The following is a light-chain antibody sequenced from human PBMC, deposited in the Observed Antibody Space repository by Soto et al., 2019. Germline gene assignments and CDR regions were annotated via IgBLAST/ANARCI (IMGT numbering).Light chain of an antibody. CDR3: QKYDSSLF. CDR2: GAS. V-gene: IGKV3-20*01. Sequence: EIVLTQSPGTLSLSLGERATLSCRASLSVSSGRLAWYQQRPGQAPRLLIYGASNRAAGISDRFSGSGSGTDFTLTISRLAPDDFAVYYCQKYDSSLFFGGGTKVEIK. J-gene: IGKJ4*01. CDR1: LSVSSGR.